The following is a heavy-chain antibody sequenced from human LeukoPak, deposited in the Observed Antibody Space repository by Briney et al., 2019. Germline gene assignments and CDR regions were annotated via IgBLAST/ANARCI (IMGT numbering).Heavy chain of an antibody. D-gene: IGHD6-19*01. J-gene: IGHJ4*02. CDR2: IYHSGST. CDR3: ARGGTIAVAGLDY. CDR1: GGSISSGGYS. Sequence: SVTLSLTCAVSGGSISSGGYSWSWIRQPPGKGLEWIGYIYHSGSTYYNPSLKSRVTISVDRSKNQFSLKLSSVTAADTAVYYCARGGTIAVAGLDYWGQGTLVTVSS. V-gene: IGHV4-30-2*01.